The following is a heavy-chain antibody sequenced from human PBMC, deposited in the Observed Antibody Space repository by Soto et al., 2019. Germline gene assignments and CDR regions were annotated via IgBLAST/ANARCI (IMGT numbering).Heavy chain of an antibody. J-gene: IGHJ4*02. CDR1: GGSFSGYY. CDR3: ARGRVRRDY. V-gene: IGHV4-34*01. CDR2: INHSGST. Sequence: QVQLQQWGAGLLKPSETLSLTCAVYGGSFSGYYWSWIRQPPGKGLEWIGEINHSGSTNYNPSLNSRVTISVDTSNNHFSLKLSSVTAADTAVYYCARGRVRRDYWGKGTLVTVSS.